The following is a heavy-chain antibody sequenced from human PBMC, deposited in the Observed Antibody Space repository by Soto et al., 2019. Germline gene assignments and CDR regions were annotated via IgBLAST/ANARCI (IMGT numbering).Heavy chain of an antibody. J-gene: IGHJ4*02. CDR1: GFTFSSYA. Sequence: GGSLRLSCAASGFTFSSYAMGWVRQAPGKGLEWVSAISGSGGSTYYADSVKGRFTISRDNSKNTLYLQMNSLRAEDTAVYYCSKEESRTQGYDYWRQGTLVTVSS. CDR3: SKEESRTQGYDY. CDR2: ISGSGGST. V-gene: IGHV3-23*01. D-gene: IGHD1-1*01.